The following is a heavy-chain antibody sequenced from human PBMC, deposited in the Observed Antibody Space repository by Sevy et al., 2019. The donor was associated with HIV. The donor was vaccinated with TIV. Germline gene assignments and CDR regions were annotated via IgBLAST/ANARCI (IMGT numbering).Heavy chain of an antibody. CDR1: GFTFSIIY. D-gene: IGHD3-16*01. J-gene: IGHJ3*02. Sequence: GGSLRLSCAASGFTFSIIYMNWVRQSPGKGLEWVGRMKSKIDGGTTDYAAPVKDRFTMSRDDSKNTLYLQMNSLKADDTAVYYCTTVGFPHWGSAAFDIWGQGTMVTVSS. CDR2: MKSKIDGGTT. V-gene: IGHV3-15*01. CDR3: TTVGFPHWGSAAFDI.